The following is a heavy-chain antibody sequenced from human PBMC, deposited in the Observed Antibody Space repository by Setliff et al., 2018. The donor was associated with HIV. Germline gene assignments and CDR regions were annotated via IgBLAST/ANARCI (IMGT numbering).Heavy chain of an antibody. CDR3: ARLDFFDSSTYPPYDS. Sequence: GGSLRLSCAASGFTVSSNYMSWVRQAPGKGLEWVSVIYSGGSTYYADSVKGRFTISRDNAKNSLFLQMNSLRAEDTAMYYCARLDFFDSSTYPPYDSWGQGTLVTVSS. V-gene: IGHV3-53*01. CDR2: IYSGGST. J-gene: IGHJ4*02. CDR1: GFTVSSNY. D-gene: IGHD3-22*01.